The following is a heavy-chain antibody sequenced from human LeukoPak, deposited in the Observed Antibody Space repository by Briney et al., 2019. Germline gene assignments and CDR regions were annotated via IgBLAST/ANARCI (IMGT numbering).Heavy chain of an antibody. V-gene: IGHV3-21*01. CDR1: GFIFNSHS. D-gene: IGHD6-19*01. Sequence: PGGSLRLSCAASGFIFNSHSMNWVRQAPGKGLEWVTSIRSTSSYIYYADSVKSRFTISRDNAKNSLYLQMNSLRAEDTAVYYCARSIGWYHRGPDYYYYYMDVWGKGTTVTVS. CDR2: IRSTSSYI. J-gene: IGHJ6*03. CDR3: ARSIGWYHRGPDYYYYYMDV.